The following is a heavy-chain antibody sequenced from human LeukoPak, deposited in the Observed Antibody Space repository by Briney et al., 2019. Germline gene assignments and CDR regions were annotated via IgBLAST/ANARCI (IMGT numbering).Heavy chain of an antibody. CDR1: GGSRGSSY. CDR3: ASGPGRGYSSER. CDR2: ISNSGDI. V-gene: IGHV4-59*01. Sequence: SETLSLTCTVSGGSRGSSYCSWIRQPPGKGLEWIGYISNSGDINYNPSLRGRATMSLDTSKTQLSLKPTSVTAADTAVYFCASGPGRGYSSERWGQGTLVTVSS. D-gene: IGHD5-18*01. J-gene: IGHJ4*02.